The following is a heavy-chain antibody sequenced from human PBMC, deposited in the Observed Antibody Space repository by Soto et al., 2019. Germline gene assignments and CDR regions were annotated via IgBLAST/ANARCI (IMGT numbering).Heavy chain of an antibody. CDR3: ARDQSLPIVVVTAIAGGFDY. CDR1: GFTFSSYE. V-gene: IGHV3-48*03. CDR2: ISSSGSTI. D-gene: IGHD2-21*02. J-gene: IGHJ4*02. Sequence: GGSLRLSCAASGFTFSSYEMNWVRQAPGKGLEWVSYISSSGSTIYYADSVKGRFTISRDNANNSLYLQMNSLRAEDTAVYYCARDQSLPIVVVTAIAGGFDYWGQGTLVTVSS.